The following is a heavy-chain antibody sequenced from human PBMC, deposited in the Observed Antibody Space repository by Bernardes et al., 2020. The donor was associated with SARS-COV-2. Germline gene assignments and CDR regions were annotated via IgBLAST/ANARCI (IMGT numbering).Heavy chain of an antibody. Sequence: GGSLRLSCTASGFTFSNYALHWVRQAPGKGLEWISIISYDGSNEYYAASVKGRFTISRDNSKNTLYLQMNSLTAEDTAVYYCARDTFIVTVSTSIGGFDPWGQGTLVTVSS. J-gene: IGHJ5*02. CDR3: ARDTFIVTVSTSIGGFDP. D-gene: IGHD2-21*01. CDR2: ISYDGSNE. CDR1: GFTFSNYA. V-gene: IGHV3-30*04.